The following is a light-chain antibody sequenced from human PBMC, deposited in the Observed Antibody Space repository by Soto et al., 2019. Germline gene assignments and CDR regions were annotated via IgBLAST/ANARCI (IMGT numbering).Light chain of an antibody. Sequence: QPVLTQSPSASASLGASVKLTCTLSSGHSNYAIAWHQQQPEKGPRYLMKLNSDGSHTKGDGIPDRFSGSSSGAERYLTISNLQSEDEADYYCQTWGTGIQVFGGGTQLTVL. V-gene: IGLV4-69*01. CDR2: LNSDGSH. CDR1: SGHSNYA. CDR3: QTWGTGIQV. J-gene: IGLJ3*02.